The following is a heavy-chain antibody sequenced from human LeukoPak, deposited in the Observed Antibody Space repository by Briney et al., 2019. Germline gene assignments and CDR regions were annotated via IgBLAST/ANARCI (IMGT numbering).Heavy chain of an antibody. V-gene: IGHV3-30-3*01. J-gene: IGHJ4*02. CDR2: ISYDGSNK. CDR1: GFTFSGYP. CDR3: APMGV. D-gene: IGHD3-16*01. Sequence: PGKSLRLSCAASGFTFSGYPIHWVRQAPGKGLEWVAVISYDGSNKYYADSVKGRFTISRDNSKNTLYLQMNSLRAEDTAVYYCAPMGVWGQGTLVTVSS.